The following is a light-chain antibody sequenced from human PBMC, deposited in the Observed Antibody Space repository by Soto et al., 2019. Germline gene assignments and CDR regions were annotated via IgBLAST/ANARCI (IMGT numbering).Light chain of an antibody. J-gene: IGKJ1*01. CDR2: GAS. Sequence: EIVMTQSPGTLSVSPGERATLSCRASQSVSRNLAWYQQKPGQAPRLLIYGASTRATGIPARFSGSGSGTEFTLTISSLQSEDFAVYFCQQSNNWPLTFGQGTKVDIK. CDR3: QQSNNWPLT. V-gene: IGKV3-15*01. CDR1: QSVSRN.